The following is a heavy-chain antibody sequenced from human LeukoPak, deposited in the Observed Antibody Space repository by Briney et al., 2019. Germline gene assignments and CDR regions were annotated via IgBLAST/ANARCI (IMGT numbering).Heavy chain of an antibody. D-gene: IGHD1/OR15-1a*01. CDR1: GLIFSSYA. V-gene: IGHV3-30-3*01. CDR2: ISYDGNDK. J-gene: IGHJ4*02. Sequence: GGSLRLSCSVSGLIFSSYATHWVRQAPGKGLEWVAVISYDGNDKYYADSVKGRFTISRDSSENTLFLQMSSLRIEDTAVYYWAREWGNNGFDYWGQGTLVTVSS. CDR3: AREWGNNGFDY.